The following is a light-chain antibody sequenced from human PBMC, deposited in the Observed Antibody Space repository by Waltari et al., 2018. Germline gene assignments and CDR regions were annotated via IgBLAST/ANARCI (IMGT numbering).Light chain of an antibody. CDR1: QSVARA. Sequence: EIVLTQSPGTLSLSPGERATLSCRASQSVARALAWYQQKPGQPPRLLIYNTYTRATGVPDRFSGGGSGTYFSLTISRLEPEDFAVYYCQNYVRLPATFGQGTKVEIK. V-gene: IGKV3-20*01. CDR3: QNYVRLPAT. J-gene: IGKJ1*01. CDR2: NTY.